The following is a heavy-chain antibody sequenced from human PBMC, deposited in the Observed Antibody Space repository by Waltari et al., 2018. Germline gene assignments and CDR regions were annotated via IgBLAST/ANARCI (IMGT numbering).Heavy chain of an antibody. Sequence: QVQLQQWGAGLLKPSETLSLTCAVYGGSFSGSYWSWIRQPPGKGLEWIGEINHSGSTNYNPSLKSRVTISVDTSKNQFSLKLSSVTAADTAVYYCARARRVTIFGVVIKPAYYYGMDVWGQGTTVTVSS. CDR2: INHSGST. J-gene: IGHJ6*02. V-gene: IGHV4-34*01. CDR1: GGSFSGSY. CDR3: ARARRVTIFGVVIKPAYYYGMDV. D-gene: IGHD3-3*01.